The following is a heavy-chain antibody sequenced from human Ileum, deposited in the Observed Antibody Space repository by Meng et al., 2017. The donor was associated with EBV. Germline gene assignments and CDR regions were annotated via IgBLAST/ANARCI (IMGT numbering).Heavy chain of an antibody. CDR3: AKNGEKYFEY. V-gene: IGHV4-4*02. Sequence: QRQLQESGPGLGNPSGTLSLPCAVSGGSISVINWWSWVRQSPEKGLEWIGEMSDSGITHYNPSLKSRVTISADKSNNQFSLKLTSVTSADTAVYFCAKNGEKYFEYWGQGTLVTVSS. CDR1: GGSISVINW. J-gene: IGHJ4*02. CDR2: MSDSGIT.